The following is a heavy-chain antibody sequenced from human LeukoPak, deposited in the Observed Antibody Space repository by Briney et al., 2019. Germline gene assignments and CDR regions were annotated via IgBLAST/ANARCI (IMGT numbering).Heavy chain of an antibody. D-gene: IGHD3-9*01. J-gene: IGHJ6*03. Sequence: GASVKVSCKASGYTFTGYYMHWVRQAPGQGLECMGCINPNSGGTKYAQKFQGRVTMTRDTSISTAYMELSRLRSDGTAVYYCAKGMNYDILTGSSDYYYYYMDVWGKGTTVAVSS. V-gene: IGHV1-2*02. CDR1: GYTFTGYY. CDR3: AKGMNYDILTGSSDYYYYYMDV. CDR2: INPNSGGT.